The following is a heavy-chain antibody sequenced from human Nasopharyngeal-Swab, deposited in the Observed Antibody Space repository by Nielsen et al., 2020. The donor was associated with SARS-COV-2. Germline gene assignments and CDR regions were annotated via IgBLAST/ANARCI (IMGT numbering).Heavy chain of an antibody. CDR1: GYTFSKYD. D-gene: IGHD3-10*01. J-gene: IGHJ4*02. Sequence: ASVKVSCKASGYTFSKYDMNWVQQAPGQGLEWMGWISPYNGQAIYAQIFQGRVTLTTDTSSSTAYMELRSLRSDDSALYFCARERDASGSSFDYWGQGTLVTVSS. V-gene: IGHV1-18*01. CDR3: ARERDASGSSFDY. CDR2: ISPYNGQA.